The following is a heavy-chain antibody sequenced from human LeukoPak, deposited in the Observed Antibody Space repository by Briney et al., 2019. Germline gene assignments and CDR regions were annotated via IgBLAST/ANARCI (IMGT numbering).Heavy chain of an antibody. CDR1: GFTFSSYG. D-gene: IGHD3-22*01. CDR3: AKTLYDSGGPDRPAFDY. Sequence: GRSLRLSCAASGFTFSSYGMHWVRQAPGKGLEWVAVIWYDGSNKYYADSVKGRFTISRDNSKNTLYLQMNSLRAEDTAVYYCAKTLYDSGGPDRPAFDYWGQGILVTVSS. J-gene: IGHJ4*02. V-gene: IGHV3-33*06. CDR2: IWYDGSNK.